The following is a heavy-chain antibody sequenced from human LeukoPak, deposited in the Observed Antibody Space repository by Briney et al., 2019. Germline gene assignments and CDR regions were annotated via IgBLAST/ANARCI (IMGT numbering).Heavy chain of an antibody. CDR3: GRGGLTGQMAAFDY. J-gene: IGHJ4*02. Sequence: QPGGSLRLSCAASGFTFSSYWMHWVRQAPGKGLEWVSRINSDGGSTTYADSVKGRFTISRDNAKNTMYLQMSSPRADDSAVYYCGRGGLTGQMAAFDYWGQGALVTVST. V-gene: IGHV3-74*01. D-gene: IGHD3-9*01. CDR2: INSDGGST. CDR1: GFTFSSYW.